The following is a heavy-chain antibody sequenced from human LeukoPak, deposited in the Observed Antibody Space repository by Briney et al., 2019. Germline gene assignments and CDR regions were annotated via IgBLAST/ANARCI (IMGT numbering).Heavy chain of an antibody. CDR1: GGSFSNYY. CDR3: ARGHCSYYYYYMDV. CDR2: INHSGST. Sequence: SETLSLTCGVYGGSFSNYYWSWIRQPPGKGLEWIGEINHSGSTNYNPSLKSRVTISVDTSKNQFSLKLSSVTDADTAVYYCARGHCSYYYYYMDVWDKGTTVTVSS. J-gene: IGHJ6*03. V-gene: IGHV4-34*01. D-gene: IGHD2-15*01.